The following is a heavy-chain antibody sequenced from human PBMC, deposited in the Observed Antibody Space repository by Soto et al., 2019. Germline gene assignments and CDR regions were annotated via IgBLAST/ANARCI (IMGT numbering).Heavy chain of an antibody. CDR3: ARLGNYGDRLRDY. V-gene: IGHV4-39*01. J-gene: IGHJ4*02. CDR2: IYYSGST. CDR1: GGSISSSSYY. Sequence: SETLSLTCTVSGGSISSSSYYWGWIRQPPGKGLEWIGSIYYSGSTYYNPSLKSRVTISVDTSKNQFSLKLSSVTAADTAVYYCARLGNYGDRLRDYWGQGTLVTVSS. D-gene: IGHD4-17*01.